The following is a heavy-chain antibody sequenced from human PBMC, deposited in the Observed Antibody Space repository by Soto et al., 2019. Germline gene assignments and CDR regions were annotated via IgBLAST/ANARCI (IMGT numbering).Heavy chain of an antibody. CDR1: GYSFTSYW. CDR3: ARQTGLLWFGELLYGVVDYYYYGMDV. V-gene: IGHV5-10-1*01. J-gene: IGHJ6*02. CDR2: IDPSDSYT. D-gene: IGHD3-10*01. Sequence: GESLKISCKGSGYSFTSYWISWVRQMPGKGLEWMGRIDPSDSYTNYSPSFQGHVTISADKSISTAYLQWSSLKASDTAMYYCARQTGLLWFGELLYGVVDYYYYGMDVWGQGTTVTVSS.